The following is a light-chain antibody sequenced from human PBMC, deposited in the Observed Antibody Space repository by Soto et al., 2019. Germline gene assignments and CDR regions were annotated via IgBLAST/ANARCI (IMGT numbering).Light chain of an antibody. V-gene: IGKV3-15*01. CDR3: QHYSDWQPWT. J-gene: IGKJ1*01. CDR1: QAVNSN. Sequence: EVVMTQSPATLSVSPGERATLSCRASQAVNSNLARYQQKPGQAPRLLIYGASIRASDIPARFSGSGSETEFTLTISSLQSEDFAIYYCQHYSDWQPWTFGPGTRVDIK. CDR2: GAS.